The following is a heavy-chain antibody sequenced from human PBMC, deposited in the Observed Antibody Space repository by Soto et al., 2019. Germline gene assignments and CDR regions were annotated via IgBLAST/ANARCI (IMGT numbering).Heavy chain of an antibody. D-gene: IGHD2-21*02. CDR3: TRGGAIVVVTATFDL. V-gene: IGHV1-46*03. CDR2: INAGGGYT. Sequence: GASVKVSCKASGYSFTNYYMHWVRQAPGQGLEWMGTINAGGGYTTYAQRFQGRVTMTRDTSTSTVSMELSSLRYEDTALYYCTRGGAIVVVTATFDLWGQGTLVTVSS. J-gene: IGHJ5*02. CDR1: GYSFTNYY.